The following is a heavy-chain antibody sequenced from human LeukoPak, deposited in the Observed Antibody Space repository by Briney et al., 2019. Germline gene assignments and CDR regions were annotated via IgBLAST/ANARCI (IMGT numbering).Heavy chain of an antibody. CDR1: GFTFSHYA. Sequence: PGGSLRLSCAASGFTFSHYAMHWVRQAPGERLQWVAFISYSGNNYYYADSVKGRFIISRDDSKNTLYVEMNSLRLDDTAIYYCARGPPTSRSGAHFDYWGQGSLVTVSP. V-gene: IGHV3-30*03. CDR2: ISYSGNNY. J-gene: IGHJ4*02. CDR3: ARGPPTSRSGAHFDY. D-gene: IGHD5-12*01.